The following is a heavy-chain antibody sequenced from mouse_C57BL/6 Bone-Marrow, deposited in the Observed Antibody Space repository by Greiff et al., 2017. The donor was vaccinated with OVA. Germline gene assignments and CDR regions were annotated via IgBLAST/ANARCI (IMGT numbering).Heavy chain of an antibody. V-gene: IGHV1-4*01. CDR2: INPSSGYT. J-gene: IGHJ2*01. D-gene: IGHD3-2*02. CDR1: GYTFTSYT. Sequence: VQLKQSGAELARPGASVKMSCKASGYTFTSYTMHWVKQRPGQGLEWIGYINPSSGYTKYNQKFKDKATLTADKSSSTAYMQLSSLTSEDSAVYYCARWTAQAPRYFDYWGQGTTFTVSS. CDR3: ARWTAQAPRYFDY.